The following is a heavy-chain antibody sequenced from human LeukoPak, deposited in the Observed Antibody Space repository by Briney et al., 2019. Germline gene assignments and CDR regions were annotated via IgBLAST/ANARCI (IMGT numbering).Heavy chain of an antibody. CDR3: ARDRVVPAAIGFDY. CDR2: IKQDESEK. J-gene: IGHJ4*02. Sequence: PGGSLRLSCAASGFTFSSYWMSWVRQAPGKGLEWVANIKQDESEKYYVDSVKGRFTISRDNAKNSLYLQMNSLRAEDTAVYYCARDRVVPAAIGFDYWGQGTLVTVSS. D-gene: IGHD2-2*02. V-gene: IGHV3-7*01. CDR1: GFTFSSYW.